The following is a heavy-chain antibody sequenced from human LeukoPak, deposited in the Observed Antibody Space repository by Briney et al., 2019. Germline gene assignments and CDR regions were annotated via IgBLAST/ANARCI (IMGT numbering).Heavy chain of an antibody. Sequence: SETLSLTCAVSGGSITGGGYSWSWIRQPPGKGLEWIGYIYHSGNTYYNPSLKSRVTTSVDTSKNQFSLKLSSVTAADTAVYYCARGQQWLKNYFDYWGQGTLVTVSS. CDR1: GGSITGGGYS. J-gene: IGHJ4*02. D-gene: IGHD6-19*01. CDR2: IYHSGNT. V-gene: IGHV4-30-2*01. CDR3: ARGQQWLKNYFDY.